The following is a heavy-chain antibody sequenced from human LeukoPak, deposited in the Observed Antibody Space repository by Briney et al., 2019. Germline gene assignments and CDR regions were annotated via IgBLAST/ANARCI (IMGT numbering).Heavy chain of an antibody. D-gene: IGHD2-15*01. CDR1: GYTFTSYG. CDR3: ARGRRLYCSGGSCEFDP. J-gene: IGHJ5*02. CDR2: ISAYNGNT. Sequence: ASVKVSCKASGYTFTSYGISWVRQAPGQGLEWMGWISAYNGNTNYARKLQGRVTMTTDTSTSTAYMELRSLRSDDTAVYYCARGRRLYCSGGSCEFDPWGQGTLVTVSS. V-gene: IGHV1-18*01.